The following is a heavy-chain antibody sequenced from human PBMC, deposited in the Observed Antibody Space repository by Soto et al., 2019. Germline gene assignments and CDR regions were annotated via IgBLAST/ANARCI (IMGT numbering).Heavy chain of an antibody. CDR3: ARSLFPAAGPAFDY. CDR1: GFTFSSYS. Sequence: GGSLRLSCAASGFTFSSYSMNWVRQAPGKGLEWVSSISSSSSYIYYADSVKGRFTISRDNAKNSLYLQMNSLRAEDTAVYYCARSLFPAAGPAFDYWGQGTLVTVSS. V-gene: IGHV3-21*01. J-gene: IGHJ4*02. D-gene: IGHD6-13*01. CDR2: ISSSSSYI.